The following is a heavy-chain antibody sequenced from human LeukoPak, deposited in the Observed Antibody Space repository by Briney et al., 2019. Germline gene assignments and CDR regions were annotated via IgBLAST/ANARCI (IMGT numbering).Heavy chain of an antibody. Sequence: GGSLRLSCAAPGFTFSSYWMSWVRQAPGKGLEWVANIKQDGSEKYYVDSVKGRFTISRDNAKNSLYLQMSSLRAEDTALYYCARIWMLGAFDIWGQGTMVTVSS. V-gene: IGHV3-7*01. D-gene: IGHD2-2*03. CDR2: IKQDGSEK. CDR3: ARIWMLGAFDI. CDR1: GFTFSSYW. J-gene: IGHJ3*02.